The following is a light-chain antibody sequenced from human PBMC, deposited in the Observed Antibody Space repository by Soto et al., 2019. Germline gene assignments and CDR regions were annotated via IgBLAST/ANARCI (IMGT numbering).Light chain of an antibody. Sequence: EIVMTQSPATLSVSPGERATLSCSSSQSVSSNLAWYQQKPGQAPRLLIYGASTRATGVPARFSGSGSGTDFTLTITSLQSEDVADYYCQHYDNWPRWAFGQGTKVDIK. CDR1: QSVSSN. J-gene: IGKJ1*01. CDR3: QHYDNWPRWA. V-gene: IGKV3-15*01. CDR2: GAS.